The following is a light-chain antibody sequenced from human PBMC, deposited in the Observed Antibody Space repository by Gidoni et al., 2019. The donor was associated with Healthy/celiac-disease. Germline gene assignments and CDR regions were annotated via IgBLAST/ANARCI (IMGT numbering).Light chain of an antibody. CDR2: RAS. J-gene: IGKJ1*01. V-gene: IGKV3-15*01. Sequence: VMTQSPATLSVSPGESATLSCRASQSVSSNLAWYQQKPGQAPRLLIYRASTRATGIPARFSGSGSGTEFTLTISSLQSEDFAVYYCQQYNNWPRTFGQGTKVEIK. CDR3: QQYNNWPRT. CDR1: QSVSSN.